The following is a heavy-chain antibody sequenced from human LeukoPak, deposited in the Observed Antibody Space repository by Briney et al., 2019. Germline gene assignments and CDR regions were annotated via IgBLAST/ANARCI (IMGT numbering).Heavy chain of an antibody. CDR1: GGSISSYY. Sequence: PSETLSLTCTVSGGSISSYYWSWIRQPPGKGLEWIGYIYYSGSTNYNPSLKSRVTISVDTSKNQFSLKLSSVTAADTAVYYCARDARGYYYYGMDVWGQGTTVTVSS. CDR3: ARDARGYYYYGMDV. V-gene: IGHV4-59*01. D-gene: IGHD3-10*01. J-gene: IGHJ6*02. CDR2: IYYSGST.